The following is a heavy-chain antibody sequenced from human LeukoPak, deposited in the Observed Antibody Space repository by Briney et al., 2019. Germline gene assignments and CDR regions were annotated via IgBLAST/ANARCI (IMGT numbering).Heavy chain of an antibody. Sequence: SQTLSLTCTVSGDSISSDDYYWSWIRQPAGKGLEWIGRFSASGNSNYNPSLKSRLTISVDRSKNQFSLKLTSVTAADTAVYYCARGVIYSYGDYWGQGTLVTVSS. D-gene: IGHD5-18*01. J-gene: IGHJ4*02. CDR3: ARGVIYSYGDY. CDR1: GDSISSDDYY. CDR2: FSASGNS. V-gene: IGHV4-61*02.